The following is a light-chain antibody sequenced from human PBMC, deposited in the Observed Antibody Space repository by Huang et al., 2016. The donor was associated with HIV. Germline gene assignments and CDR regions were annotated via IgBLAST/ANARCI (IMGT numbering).Light chain of an antibody. J-gene: IGKJ4*01. CDR3: QQSYSTLLT. CDR2: AAS. V-gene: IGKV1-39*01. CDR1: QTISTY. Sequence: DIQMTQSPSSLSASVGDRVTITCRASQTISTYLNWYQQRPGKAPKLLIYAASSLQRGVPSRFSGSGSGTDFTLTISSLQPEDFATYYCQQSYSTLLTFGGGTKVAIK.